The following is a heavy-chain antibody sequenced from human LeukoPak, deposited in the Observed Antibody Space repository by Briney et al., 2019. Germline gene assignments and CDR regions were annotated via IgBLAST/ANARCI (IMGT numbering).Heavy chain of an antibody. CDR1: GFTVSSYA. D-gene: IGHD3-10*01. CDR2: ISGSGGST. V-gene: IGHV3-23*01. CDR3: AKAGLSYYGSGRGYYFDY. J-gene: IGHJ4*02. Sequence: GGSLRLSCAASGFTVSSYAMSWVRQAPGKGLEWVSAISGSGGSTYYADSVKGRFTISRDNSKNTLYLQMNSLRAEDTAVYYCAKAGLSYYGSGRGYYFDYWGQGTLVTVSS.